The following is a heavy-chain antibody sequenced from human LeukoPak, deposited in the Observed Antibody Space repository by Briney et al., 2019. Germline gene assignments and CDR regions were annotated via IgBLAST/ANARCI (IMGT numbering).Heavy chain of an antibody. CDR3: ARANPDTAIVTDY. Sequence: PSETLSLTCTVSGGSISSSSYYWGWIRQPPGKGLEWIGSIYYSGSTYYNPSLKSRVTISVDTSKNQFSLKLSSVTAADTAVYYCARANPDTAIVTDYWGQGTLVTVSS. CDR2: IYYSGST. J-gene: IGHJ4*02. D-gene: IGHD5-18*01. V-gene: IGHV4-39*07. CDR1: GGSISSSSYY.